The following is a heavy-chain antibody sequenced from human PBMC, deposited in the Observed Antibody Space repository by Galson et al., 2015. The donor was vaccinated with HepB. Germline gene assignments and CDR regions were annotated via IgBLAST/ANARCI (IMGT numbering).Heavy chain of an antibody. D-gene: IGHD6-19*01. J-gene: IGHJ6*02. CDR3: ARDIAGYSSGWYYYYGMDV. CDR1: GFTFSSYW. V-gene: IGHV3-7*03. Sequence: SLRLSCAASGFTFSSYWMSWVRQAPGKGLEWVANIKQDGSEKYYVDSVKGRFTISRDNAKNSLYLQMNSLRAEDTAVYYCARDIAGYSSGWYYYYGMDVWGQGTTVTVSS. CDR2: IKQDGSEK.